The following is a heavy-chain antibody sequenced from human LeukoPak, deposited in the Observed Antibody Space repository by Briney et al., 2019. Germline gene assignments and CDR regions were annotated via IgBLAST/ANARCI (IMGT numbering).Heavy chain of an antibody. CDR2: INHSGST. CDR1: GGSFSGYY. D-gene: IGHD3-10*01. CDR3: ARRRGASSYGSGSYGIFDY. V-gene: IGHV4-34*01. Sequence: SETLSLTCAAYGGSFSGYYWSWIRQPPGKGLEWIGEINHSGSTNYNPSLKSRVTISVDTSKNQFSLKLSSVTAADTAVYYCARRRGASSYGSGSYGIFDYWGQGTLVTVSS. J-gene: IGHJ4*02.